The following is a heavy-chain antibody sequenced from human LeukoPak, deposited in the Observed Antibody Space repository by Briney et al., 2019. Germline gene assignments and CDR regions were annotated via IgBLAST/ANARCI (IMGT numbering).Heavy chain of an antibody. D-gene: IGHD1/OR15-1a*01. CDR2: IYLYGTT. V-gene: IGHV4-4*02. CDR3: ARQKWEQQGRDYYFNGLDV. J-gene: IGHJ6*02. CDR1: IGSISSSNW. Sequence: SETLSLTCTVSIGSISSSNWWSWVRHSPVTGLEWIGEIYLYGTTNYNPSFTSRVTMSVDRSRNEFSMKLTSVAAADTAVYYCARQKWEQQGRDYYFNGLDVWGPGTTVIVSS.